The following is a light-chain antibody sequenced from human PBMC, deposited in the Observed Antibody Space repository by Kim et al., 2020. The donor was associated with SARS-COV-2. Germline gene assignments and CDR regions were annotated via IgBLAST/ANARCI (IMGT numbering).Light chain of an antibody. V-gene: IGKV3-11*01. CDR3: QQRRSWRT. Sequence: EIVLTQSPATLSLSPGERATLSCRASQSVSPYVAWYQQKPGQAPRLLIYDTSNRASGIPARFSGSGSGTDFTLTISSLDPEDFAVYYCQQRRSWRTFGGGTKVDNK. CDR1: QSVSPY. J-gene: IGKJ4*01. CDR2: DTS.